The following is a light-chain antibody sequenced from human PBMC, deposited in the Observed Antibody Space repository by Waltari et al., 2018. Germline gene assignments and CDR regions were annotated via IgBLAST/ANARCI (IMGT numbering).Light chain of an antibody. CDR3: MQGLVTPFT. CDR1: QSLLHSNGFNY. Sequence: DIVMTQSPLSLPVTPGEPASISCRSSQSLLHSNGFNYLDWYLQRPGQSPQLLIEPGSNRASGVPDRFSGSGSGTDFQLKISRVEAEDVGIYYCMQGLVTPFTFGPGTKLGIK. CDR2: PGS. J-gene: IGKJ3*01. V-gene: IGKV2-28*01.